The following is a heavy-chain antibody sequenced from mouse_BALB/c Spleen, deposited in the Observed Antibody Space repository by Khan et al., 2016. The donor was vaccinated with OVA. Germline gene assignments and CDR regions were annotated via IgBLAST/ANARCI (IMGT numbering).Heavy chain of an antibody. J-gene: IGHJ4*01. CDR2: INTHSGVL. D-gene: IGHD2-12*01. CDR1: GYTFTTAG. V-gene: IGHV9-4*02. Sequence: QIQLVQSGPELKTPGETVRISCKASGYTFTTAGIQWMQKMPGKGLKWIGWINTHSGVLKYAEDFKGRFAFSLEISVNTAYLLITNHKNEETVTYVCTRGGAADYRIDGGAMEYWGQGTSVTVSS. CDR3: TRGGAADYRIDGGAMEY.